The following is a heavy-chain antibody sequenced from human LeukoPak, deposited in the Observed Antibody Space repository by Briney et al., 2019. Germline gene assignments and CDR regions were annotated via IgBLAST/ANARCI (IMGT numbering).Heavy chain of an antibody. J-gene: IGHJ4*02. V-gene: IGHV3-23*01. Sequence: PGGSLRLSCAASGFTFSSYAMSWVRQAPGKGLEWVSAISGSGGSTYYADSVKGRFTISRDNSKNTLYLQMNSLRAEDTAVYYCAKDREDIVVVVAAESFDYWGQGILVTVSS. CDR3: AKDREDIVVVVAAESFDY. D-gene: IGHD2-15*01. CDR1: GFTFSSYA. CDR2: ISGSGGST.